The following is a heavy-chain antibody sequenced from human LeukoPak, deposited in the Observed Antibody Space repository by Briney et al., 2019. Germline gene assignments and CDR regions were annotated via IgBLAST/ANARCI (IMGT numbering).Heavy chain of an antibody. CDR2: IKSKTDGGTT. CDR3: TTEDYGDYVPDY. J-gene: IGHJ4*02. CDR1: GFTFSKAW. Sequence: GGSLRLSCAASGFTFSKAWMSWVRQAPGKGLEWVGQIKSKTDGGTTDYAAPVKGRFTISRDDSKNSLYLLMNSLKTEDAAVYYCTTEDYGDYVPDYWGQGTLVTVSS. V-gene: IGHV3-15*01. D-gene: IGHD4-17*01.